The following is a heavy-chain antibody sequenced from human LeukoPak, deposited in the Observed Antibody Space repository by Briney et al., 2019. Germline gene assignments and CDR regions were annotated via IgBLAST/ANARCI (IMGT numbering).Heavy chain of an antibody. Sequence: GGSLRLPCAASGFTFSSHWMHWVRQAPGKGLVWVSRINTDGIATSYADSVKGRFTISRDNAKNTLYLQMNSLRGEDTAVYYCARGTGDLPDYWGQGTLVTVSS. J-gene: IGHJ4*02. CDR3: ARGTGDLPDY. D-gene: IGHD7-27*01. V-gene: IGHV3-74*01. CDR1: GFTFSSHW. CDR2: INTDGIAT.